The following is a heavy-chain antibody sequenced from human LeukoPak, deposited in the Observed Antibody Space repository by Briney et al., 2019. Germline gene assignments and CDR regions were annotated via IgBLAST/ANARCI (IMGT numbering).Heavy chain of an antibody. J-gene: IGHJ6*03. V-gene: IGHV3-23*01. Sequence: PGGSLRLSCAASGFTFSSYAMSWVRQAPGKGLEGVSAISGSGGSTYYADSVKGRFTISRGNSKNTLYLQMNSLRAEDTAVYYCAKEVRSCPFYYYYMDVCGKGTTVTVSS. CDR3: AKEVRSCPFYYYYMDV. CDR2: ISGSGGST. CDR1: GFTFSSYA. D-gene: IGHD6-6*01.